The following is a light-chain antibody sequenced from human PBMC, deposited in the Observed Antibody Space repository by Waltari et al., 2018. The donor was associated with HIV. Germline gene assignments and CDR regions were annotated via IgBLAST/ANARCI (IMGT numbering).Light chain of an antibody. CDR1: SPNIGKNH. J-gene: IGLJ3*02. CDR3: GTWDTSLNVWV. V-gene: IGLV1-51*01. CDR2: DNG. Sequence: QSVLTQTRSVSAAPGQKGTISCPGSSPNIGKNHLCLYHHLPGTAPKLLIYDNGRRPSGIPDRFSGSKSGTSATLGVSGLQTGDEADYYCGTWDTSLNVWVFGGGTKLTVL.